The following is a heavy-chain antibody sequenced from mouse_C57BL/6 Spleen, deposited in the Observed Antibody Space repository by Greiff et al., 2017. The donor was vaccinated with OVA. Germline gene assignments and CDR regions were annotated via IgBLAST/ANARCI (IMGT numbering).Heavy chain of an antibody. J-gene: IGHJ2*01. V-gene: IGHV5-4*01. D-gene: IGHD1-1*01. CDR1: GFTFSSYA. CDR2: ISDGGSYT. Sequence: EVQRVESGGGLVKPGGSLKLSCAASGFTFSSYAMSWVRQTPEKRLEWVATISDGGSYTYYPDNVKGRFTISRDNAKNNLYLQMSHLKSEDTAMYYCARLRSYYLDYWGQGTTLTVSS. CDR3: ARLRSYYLDY.